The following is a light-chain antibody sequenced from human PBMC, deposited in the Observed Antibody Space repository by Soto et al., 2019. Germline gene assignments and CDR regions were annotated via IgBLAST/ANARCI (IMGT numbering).Light chain of an antibody. V-gene: IGLV3-21*02. CDR3: QVWDSSSDHYV. CDR2: DDH. J-gene: IGLJ1*01. CDR1: NIGTKS. Sequence: SYEITEPASVSVAPGQTARISCGGDNIGTKSVHWYQQKPGQAPVLVIYDDHDRPSGIPERFSGSNSGNTATLTITRVEAGDEADYYCQVWDSSSDHYVFAAGTKVTVL.